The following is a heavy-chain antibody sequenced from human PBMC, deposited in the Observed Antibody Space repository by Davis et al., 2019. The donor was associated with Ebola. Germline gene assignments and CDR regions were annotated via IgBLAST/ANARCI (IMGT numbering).Heavy chain of an antibody. D-gene: IGHD3-22*01. CDR3: ARRIRSSGYYAIFDY. CDR2: INHSGST. CDR1: GGSFSGYY. Sequence: SETLSLTCAVYGGSFSGYYWSWIRQPPGKGLEWIGEINHSGSTNYNPSLKSRVTISVDTSKNQFSLKLSSVTAADTAVYYCARRIRSSGYYAIFDYWGQGTLVTVSS. V-gene: IGHV4-34*01. J-gene: IGHJ4*02.